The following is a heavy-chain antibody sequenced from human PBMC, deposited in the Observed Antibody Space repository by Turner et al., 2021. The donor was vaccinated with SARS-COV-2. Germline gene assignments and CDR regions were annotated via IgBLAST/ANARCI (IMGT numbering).Heavy chain of an antibody. CDR3: ARDREDCSSSSCYEAY. Sequence: QVQLVESGGGVVQPGRSLRLSCAASGFTFSNYAMHWVRQAPGKGLEWVVFISYDGSYKYYADSVKGRFTISGDNSKNTLYLQMNSLRAEDTAVYYCARDREDCSSSSCYEAYWGQGTLVTVSS. V-gene: IGHV3-30-3*01. CDR2: ISYDGSYK. D-gene: IGHD2-2*01. CDR1: GFTFSNYA. J-gene: IGHJ4*02.